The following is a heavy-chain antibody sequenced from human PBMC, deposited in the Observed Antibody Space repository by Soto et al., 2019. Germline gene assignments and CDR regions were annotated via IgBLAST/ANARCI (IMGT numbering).Heavy chain of an antibody. D-gene: IGHD3-3*01. CDR1: GFTFSNYW. Sequence: PGGSLRLSCAASGFTFSNYWIHWVRQAPGKGLVWVSRIKSNEIYTYYADSVKGRFTISRDNAKNSLYLQMNSLRAEDTAVYYCARDLSHDFWSGYYRSYYYYGMDVWGQGTTVTVSS. CDR2: IKSNEIYT. J-gene: IGHJ6*02. CDR3: ARDLSHDFWSGYYRSYYYYGMDV. V-gene: IGHV3-74*01.